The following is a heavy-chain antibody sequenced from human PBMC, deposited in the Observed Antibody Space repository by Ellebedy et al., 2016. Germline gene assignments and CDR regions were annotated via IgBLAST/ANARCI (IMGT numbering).Heavy chain of an antibody. J-gene: IGHJ5*02. CDR1: GGSISSHY. CDR2: IYYSGST. D-gene: IGHD2-2*01. Sequence: SETLSLXXTVSGGSISSHYWSWIRQPPGKGLEWIGYIYYSGSTNYNPSLKSRVTISVDTSKNQFSLKLSSVTAADTAVYYCARDEGIYQVNVGFDPWGQGTLVTVSS. CDR3: ARDEGIYQVNVGFDP. V-gene: IGHV4-59*11.